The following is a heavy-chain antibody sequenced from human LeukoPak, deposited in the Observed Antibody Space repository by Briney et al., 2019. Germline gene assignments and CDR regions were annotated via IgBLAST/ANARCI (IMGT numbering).Heavy chain of an antibody. CDR2: IIPIFGTA. CDR1: GYTFTSYG. V-gene: IGHV1-69*06. J-gene: IGHJ4*02. Sequence: ASVKVSCKASGYTFTSYGINWVRQAPGQELEWMGGIIPIFGTANYAQKFQGRVTITADKSTSTAYMELSSLRSEDTAAYYCAMGVGAPEDLAVAADFDYWGQGTLVTVSS. CDR3: AMGVGAPEDLAVAADFDY. D-gene: IGHD6-19*01.